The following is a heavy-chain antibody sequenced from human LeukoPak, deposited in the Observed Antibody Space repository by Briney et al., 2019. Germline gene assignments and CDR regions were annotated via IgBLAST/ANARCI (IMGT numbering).Heavy chain of an antibody. V-gene: IGHV1-24*01. D-gene: IGHD3-16*01. CDR1: GYTLTELS. CDR2: FDPEDGET. CDR3: ATSYVVAHWFDP. Sequence: ASVKVSCKFSGYTLTELSMHWVRQAPGKGLEWMGGFDPEDGETIYAQKFQGRVTMTEDTSTDTAYMELSSLRSEDTAVYYCATSYVVAHWFDPWGQGTLVTVSS. J-gene: IGHJ5*02.